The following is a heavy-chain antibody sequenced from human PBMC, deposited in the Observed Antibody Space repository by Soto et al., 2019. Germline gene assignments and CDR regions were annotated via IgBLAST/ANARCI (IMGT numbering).Heavy chain of an antibody. D-gene: IGHD3-22*01. J-gene: IGHJ6*02. CDR3: ARDSRQWYYYDSSGYPDLGMDV. CDR1: GGSFSGYY. Sequence: SETLSLTCAVYGGSFSGYYWSWIRQPPGKGLEWIGEINHSGSTNYNPSLKSRVTISVDRSKNQFSLKLSSVTAADTAVYYCARDSRQWYYYDSSGYPDLGMDVWGQGTTVTVSS. CDR2: INHSGST. V-gene: IGHV4-34*01.